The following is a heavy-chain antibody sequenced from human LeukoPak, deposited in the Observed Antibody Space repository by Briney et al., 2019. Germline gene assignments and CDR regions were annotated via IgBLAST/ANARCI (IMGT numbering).Heavy chain of an antibody. Sequence: GGSLRLSCAASGFSFTTYWMSWVRQAPGKGPEWLANIKQDGSEKYYVDAVRGRFTISRDNAKSSLYLQMNSLRAEDTAVYYCARDRYDLLTGYNDAFDMWGQGTLVTVSS. V-gene: IGHV3-7*01. CDR3: ARDRYDLLTGYNDAFDM. J-gene: IGHJ3*02. D-gene: IGHD3-9*01. CDR2: IKQDGSEK. CDR1: GFSFTTYW.